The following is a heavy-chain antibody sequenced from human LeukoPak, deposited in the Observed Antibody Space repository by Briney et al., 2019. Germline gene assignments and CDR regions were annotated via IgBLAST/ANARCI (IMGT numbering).Heavy chain of an antibody. Sequence: GGSLRLSCAASGFTVSSNYMSWVRQAPGKGLEWVSVIYSGGSTYYADSVKGRFTISRDNSKNTLYLQMNGLRAEDTAVYYCARVGSSWYIYYYGMDVWGQGTTVTVSS. CDR1: GFTVSSNY. CDR2: IYSGGST. J-gene: IGHJ6*02. D-gene: IGHD6-13*01. V-gene: IGHV3-53*01. CDR3: ARVGSSWYIYYYGMDV.